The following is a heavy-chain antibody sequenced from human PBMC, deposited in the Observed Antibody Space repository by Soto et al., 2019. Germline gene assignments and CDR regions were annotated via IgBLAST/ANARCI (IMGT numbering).Heavy chain of an antibody. Sequence: PGGSLRLSCAASGFTFSSYGMHWVRQSPGKGLEWVAVIWYDGSNKYYADSVKGRFTISRDNSKNTLYLQMNSLRAEDTAVYYCARGRRQQLASPLDYWGQGTLVTSPQ. J-gene: IGHJ4*02. D-gene: IGHD6-13*01. CDR2: IWYDGSNK. V-gene: IGHV3-33*01. CDR3: ARGRRQQLASPLDY. CDR1: GFTFSSYG.